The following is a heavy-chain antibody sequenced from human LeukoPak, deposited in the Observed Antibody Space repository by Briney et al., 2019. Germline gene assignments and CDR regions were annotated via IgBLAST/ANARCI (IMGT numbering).Heavy chain of an antibody. V-gene: IGHV3-23*01. J-gene: IGHJ4*02. Sequence: GGSLRLSCAASGFTFSSYAMSWVRQAPGKGLEWVSAISGSGGSTYYADSVKGRFTTSRDNSKNTLYLQMNSLRAEDTAVYYCAKRGAVYSSSWYSDYWGQGTLVTVSS. CDR1: GFTFSSYA. CDR2: ISGSGGST. CDR3: AKRGAVYSSSWYSDY. D-gene: IGHD6-13*01.